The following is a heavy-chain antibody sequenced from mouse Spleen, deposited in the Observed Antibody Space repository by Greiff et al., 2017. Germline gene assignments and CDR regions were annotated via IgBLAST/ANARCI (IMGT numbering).Heavy chain of an antibody. V-gene: IGHV5-17*01. CDR2: ISSGSSTI. CDR3: ARSYYGSPWYFDV. J-gene: IGHJ1*01. Sequence: EVMLVESGGGLVKPGGSLKLSCAASGFTFSDYGMHWVRQAPEKGLEWVAYISSGSSTIYYADTVKGRFTISRDNAKNTLFLQMTSLRSEDTAMYYCARSYYGSPWYFDVWGAGTTVTVSS. D-gene: IGHD1-1*01. CDR1: GFTFSDYG.